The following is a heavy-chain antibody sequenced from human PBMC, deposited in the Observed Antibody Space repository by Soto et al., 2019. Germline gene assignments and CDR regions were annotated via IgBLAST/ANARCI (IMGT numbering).Heavy chain of an antibody. CDR1: GYSIRRGYN. V-gene: IGHV4-38-2*02. CDR3: TTDRLSGGYCGSSTNCSGY. Sequence: SETLSLTCAVSGYSIRRGYNWGWIRQPPGKGLEWIASIFHSGTTFYNPSLRSRVTISVDTSRNEFSLNLSSVTAADTAVYFCTTDRLSGGYCGSSTNCSGYWGQGTLVTVSS. CDR2: IFHSGTT. D-gene: IGHD2-2*01. J-gene: IGHJ4*02.